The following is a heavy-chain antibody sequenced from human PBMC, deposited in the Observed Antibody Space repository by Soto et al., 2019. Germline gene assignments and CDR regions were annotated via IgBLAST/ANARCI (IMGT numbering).Heavy chain of an antibody. CDR1: GGSISSYY. CDR2: IYYSGST. V-gene: IGHV4-59*12. D-gene: IGHD1-26*01. J-gene: IGHJ4*02. Sequence: QVQLQESGPGLVKPSETLSLTCTVSGGSISSYYWSWIRQPPGKGLEWIGYIYYSGSTNYNPSLXRXSXIPXVTSKIRHTLNPSSVTAADTAVYYCASRYGSCFDYWGQGTLVTVSS. CDR3: ASRYGSCFDY.